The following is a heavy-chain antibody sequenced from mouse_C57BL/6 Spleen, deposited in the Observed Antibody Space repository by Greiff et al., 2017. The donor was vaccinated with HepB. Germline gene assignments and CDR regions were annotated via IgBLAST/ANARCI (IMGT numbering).Heavy chain of an antibody. CDR3: ARGTVRYFDV. CDR2: IYPGSGNT. D-gene: IGHD3-3*01. V-gene: IGHV1-66*01. Sequence: QVQLKESGPELVKPGASVKISCKASGYSFTSYYIHWVKQRPGQGLEWIGWIYPGSGNTKYNEKFKGKATLTADTSSSTAYMQLSSLTSEDSAVYYCARGTVRYFDVWGTGTTVTVSS. CDR1: GYSFTSYY. J-gene: IGHJ1*03.